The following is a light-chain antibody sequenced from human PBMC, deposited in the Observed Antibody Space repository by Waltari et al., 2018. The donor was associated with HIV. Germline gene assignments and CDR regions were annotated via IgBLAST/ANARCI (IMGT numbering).Light chain of an antibody. V-gene: IGLV1-47*01. J-gene: IGLJ3*02. CDR1: SSNIERNY. CDR2: KDN. CDR3: AVWDESLDGWL. Sequence: QSELTQSPSASGTPGQRITISCSGSSSNIERNYVYWYKQFPGATPKVLIYKDNERPSGVPDRISGSTSGTSASLLISGLRSDDEADYYCAVWDESLDGWLFGGGTKLTVL.